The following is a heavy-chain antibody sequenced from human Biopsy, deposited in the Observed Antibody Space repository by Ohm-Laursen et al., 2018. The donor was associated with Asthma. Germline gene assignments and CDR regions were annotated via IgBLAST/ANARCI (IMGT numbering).Heavy chain of an antibody. CDR1: GFTVSRDH. J-gene: IGHJ4*02. CDR2: IYSGGTS. Sequence: SLRLSCAASGFTVSRDHMFWVRQAPGKDLEWVSVIYSGGTSHTADSVRGRFTISRDFSKNTLHLQMHSLRVEDTAVYYCARGDSSGWSHYYFDYWGQGTLATVSS. D-gene: IGHD6-19*01. V-gene: IGHV3-53*01. CDR3: ARGDSSGWSHYYFDY.